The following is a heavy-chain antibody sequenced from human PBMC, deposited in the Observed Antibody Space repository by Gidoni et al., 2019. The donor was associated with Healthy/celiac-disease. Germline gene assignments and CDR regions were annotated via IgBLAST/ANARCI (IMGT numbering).Heavy chain of an antibody. CDR1: GGSISSGGYY. CDR3: ARGLVVPAAIQGYYFDY. D-gene: IGHD2-2*02. Sequence: QVQLQESGPGLVKPSQTLSLTCAVSGGSISSGGYYWSWIRQHPGKGLEWIGYIYYSGSTYYNPSLKSRVTISVDTSKNQISLKLSSVTAADTAVYYCARGLVVPAAIQGYYFDYWGQGTLVTVSS. CDR2: IYYSGST. J-gene: IGHJ4*02. V-gene: IGHV4-31*11.